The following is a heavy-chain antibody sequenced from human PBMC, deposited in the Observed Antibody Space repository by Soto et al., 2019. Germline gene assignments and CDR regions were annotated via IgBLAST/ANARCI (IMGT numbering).Heavy chain of an antibody. J-gene: IGHJ4*02. D-gene: IGHD3-3*01. CDR3: ARRLQYEDYFDY. CDR1: GFTVSSNY. V-gene: IGHV3-66*04. CDR2: IYSGGST. Sequence: EVQLVESGGGLVQPGGSLRLSCAASGFTVSSNYMSWVRQAPGKGLEWVSVIYSGGSTYYADSVKGRFTISRDNSKNTLYLQMNSLRAEDTAVYYCARRLQYEDYFDYWGQGTLVTVSS.